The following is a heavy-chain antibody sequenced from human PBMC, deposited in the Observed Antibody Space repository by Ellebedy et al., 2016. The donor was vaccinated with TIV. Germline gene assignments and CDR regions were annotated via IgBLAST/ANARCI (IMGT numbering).Heavy chain of an antibody. J-gene: IGHJ6*02. CDR2: ISYDGSNK. CDR3: ARARLKNYYYGMDV. V-gene: IGHV3-30-3*01. Sequence: GGSLRLXXAASAFTFSSYAMHWVRQAPGKGLEWVAVISYDGSNKYYADSVKGRFTISRDNSKNTLYLQMNSLRAEDTAVYYCARARLKNYYYGMDVWGQGTTVTVSS. CDR1: AFTFSSYA.